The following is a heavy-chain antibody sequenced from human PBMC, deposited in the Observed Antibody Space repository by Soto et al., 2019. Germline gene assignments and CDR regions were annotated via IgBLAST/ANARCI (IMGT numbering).Heavy chain of an antibody. CDR3: XXXXXXYWYFDL. CDR2: INAGNGNT. Sequence: QVQLVQSGAEVKKPGASVKVSCKASGYTFTSYAMHWVRQAPGQRLEWMGWINAGNGNTKYSQKFQGRVTITRDTXXXXXXXXXXXXXXXXXXXXXXXXXXXXYWYFDLWGRGTLVTVSS. V-gene: IGHV1-3*01. CDR1: GYTFTSYA. J-gene: IGHJ2*01.